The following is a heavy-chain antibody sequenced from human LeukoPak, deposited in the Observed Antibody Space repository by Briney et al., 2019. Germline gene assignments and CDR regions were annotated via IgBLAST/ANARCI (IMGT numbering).Heavy chain of an antibody. CDR1: GFTFSGYT. V-gene: IGHV3-21*01. CDR2: ITSSSSYI. D-gene: IGHD3-22*01. Sequence: GGSLRLSCAASGFTFSGYTMNWVRQAPGKGLEWVSSITSSSSYIYYADSVKGRFTISRDNAKNSLFLQMNSLRAEDTAVYYCARDGDSSGYGRYKYYFDYWGQGTLVTVSS. J-gene: IGHJ4*02. CDR3: ARDGDSSGYGRYKYYFDY.